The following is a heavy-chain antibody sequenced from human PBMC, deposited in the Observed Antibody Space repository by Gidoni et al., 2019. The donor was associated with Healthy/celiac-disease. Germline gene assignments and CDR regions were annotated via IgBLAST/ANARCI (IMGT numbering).Heavy chain of an antibody. CDR1: GGSISSYY. CDR3: ARDRSGYFDY. CDR2: IYYSGST. V-gene: IGHV4-59*01. D-gene: IGHD3-10*01. J-gene: IGHJ4*02. Sequence: QVQLQESGPGLVKPSETLSLTCTVSGGSISSYYWSWIRQPPGKGLEWIGYIYYSGSTNYNPSLKSRVTISVDTSKNQFSLKLSSVTAADTAVYYCARDRSGYFDYWGQGTLVTVSS.